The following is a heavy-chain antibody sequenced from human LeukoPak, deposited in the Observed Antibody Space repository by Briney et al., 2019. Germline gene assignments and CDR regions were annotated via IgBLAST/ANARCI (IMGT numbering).Heavy chain of an antibody. D-gene: IGHD6-19*01. V-gene: IGHV1-2*02. J-gene: IGHJ4*02. CDR1: GYTFTGYY. Sequence: ASVKLSCTASGYTFTGYYMHWVRQAPGQGLEWMRWINPNSGGTNYAQKFQGRVTMTRETSISTAYMELSRLRSDDTAVYYCARDRTRTGYSSGWYHDYWGQGTLVTASS. CDR3: ARDRTRTGYSSGWYHDY. CDR2: INPNSGGT.